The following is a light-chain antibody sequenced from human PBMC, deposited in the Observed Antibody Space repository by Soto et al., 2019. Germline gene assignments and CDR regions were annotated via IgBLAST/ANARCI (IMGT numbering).Light chain of an antibody. CDR2: ASS. CDR3: QQSYSTLVYT. Sequence: DIQMTQSPSSLSASVGDRVTITCRASQSISSYLNWYQQKPGKAPKLLIYASSSLQSWGSSRFSGSGSGTHFTLTICSLQPEDFATYYCQQSYSTLVYTFGQGSKLEIK. J-gene: IGKJ2*01. V-gene: IGKV1-39*01. CDR1: QSISSY.